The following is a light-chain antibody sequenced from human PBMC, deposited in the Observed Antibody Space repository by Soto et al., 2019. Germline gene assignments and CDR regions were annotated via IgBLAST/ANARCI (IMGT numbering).Light chain of an antibody. Sequence: EIVLTQSPGTLSLSPGERATLSCRASQSVSSSYLAWYQQKPGQAPRLLTYGASIRATGIPDRFSGSGSGTDFTLTISRLEPEDAAVYYCQQFGGSPRTFGQGTRVEIK. V-gene: IGKV3-20*01. CDR1: QSVSSSY. CDR3: QQFGGSPRT. J-gene: IGKJ1*01. CDR2: GAS.